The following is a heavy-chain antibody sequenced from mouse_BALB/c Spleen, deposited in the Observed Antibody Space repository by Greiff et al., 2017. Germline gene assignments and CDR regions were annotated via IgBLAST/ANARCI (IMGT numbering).Heavy chain of an antibody. D-gene: IGHD2-1*01. CDR1: GFNIEDTY. Sequence: EVQLQQSGAELVKPGASVKLSCTASGFNIEDTYMHWVKQRPEQGLEWIGRIDPANGNTKYDPKFQGKATITADTSSNTAYLQLSSLTSEDTAVYYCARDGNYDYAMDYWGQGTSVTVSS. J-gene: IGHJ4*01. V-gene: IGHV14-3*02. CDR2: IDPANGNT. CDR3: ARDGNYDYAMDY.